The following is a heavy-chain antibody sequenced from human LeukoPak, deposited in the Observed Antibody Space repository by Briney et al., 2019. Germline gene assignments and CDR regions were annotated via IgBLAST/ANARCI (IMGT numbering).Heavy chain of an antibody. CDR1: GFTVSSNY. CDR2: IYSGGST. J-gene: IGHJ4*02. Sequence: GGSLRLSCAASGFTVSSNYMSWVRQAPGKGLEWVSVIYSGGSTYYADSVKGRFTISRDNSKNTLYLQMNSLRAEDTAVYYCAIYAESSGGDYWGQGTLVTVCS. D-gene: IGHD2/OR15-2a*01. V-gene: IGHV3-53*01. CDR3: AIYAESSGGDY.